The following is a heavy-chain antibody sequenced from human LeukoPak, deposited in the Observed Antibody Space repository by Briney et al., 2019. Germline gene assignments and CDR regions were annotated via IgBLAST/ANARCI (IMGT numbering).Heavy chain of an antibody. J-gene: IGHJ1*01. D-gene: IGHD6-13*01. CDR3: AREFLCPLSIAAAGTWEYFQH. V-gene: IGHV1-2*06. CDR1: GYTFTGYY. CDR2: INPNSGGT. Sequence: GASVKVSCKASGYTFTGYYMHWVRQAPGQGLEWMGRINPNSGGTNYAQKFQGRVTMTRDTSISTAYMELSRLRSDDSAVYYCAREFLCPLSIAAAGTWEYFQHWGQGTLVTVSS.